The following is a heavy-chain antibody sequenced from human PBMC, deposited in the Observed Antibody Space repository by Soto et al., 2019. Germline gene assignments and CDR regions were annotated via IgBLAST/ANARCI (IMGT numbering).Heavy chain of an antibody. CDR3: ASAPSWLGSYYYGMDV. V-gene: IGHV3-21*01. CDR2: ISSSSSYI. J-gene: IGHJ6*02. D-gene: IGHD6-13*01. Sequence: GGSLRLSCAASGFTFSSYSMNWVRQAPGKGLEWVSSISSSSSYIYYADSVKGRFTISRDNAKNSLYLQMNSLRAEDTAVYYCASAPSWLGSYYYGMDVWGQGTTVTVSS. CDR1: GFTFSSYS.